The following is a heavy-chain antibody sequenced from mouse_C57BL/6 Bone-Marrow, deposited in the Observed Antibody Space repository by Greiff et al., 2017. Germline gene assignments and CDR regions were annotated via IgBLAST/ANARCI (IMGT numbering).Heavy chain of an antibody. V-gene: IGHV5-15*01. Sequence: EVQLQESGGGLVQPGGSLKLSCAASGFTFSDYGMAWVRQAPRKGPEWVAFISNLAYSIYYADTGTGRFTISRENAKNTLYLEMSSLRSEDTAMYYCGRKGYYAMDYWGQGTSVTVSS. CDR1: GFTFSDYG. CDR2: ISNLAYSI. CDR3: GRKGYYAMDY. J-gene: IGHJ4*01.